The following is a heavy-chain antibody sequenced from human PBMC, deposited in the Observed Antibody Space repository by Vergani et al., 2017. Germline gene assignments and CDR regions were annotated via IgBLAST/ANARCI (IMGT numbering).Heavy chain of an antibody. Sequence: QVQLQESGPGLVKPSETLSLTCTVSGGSVSSGSYYWSWIRQPPGKGLEWIGYIYTSGSTNYNPSLKSRVTITGDTSKNQFSLKLSSVTAADTAVYYCARQGDGVVVTAPLDYWGQGTLVTVSS. CDR3: ARQGDGVVVTAPLDY. CDR2: IYTSGST. D-gene: IGHD2-21*02. V-gene: IGHV4-61*01. J-gene: IGHJ4*02. CDR1: GGSVSSGSYY.